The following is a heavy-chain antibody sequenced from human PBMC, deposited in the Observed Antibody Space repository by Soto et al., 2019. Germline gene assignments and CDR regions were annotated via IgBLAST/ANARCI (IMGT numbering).Heavy chain of an antibody. D-gene: IGHD3-10*01. J-gene: IGHJ4*02. CDR3: TGGYGWETFEF. CDR2: MNPNSGNT. CDR1: GYTFNNYD. V-gene: IGHV1-8*02. Sequence: GASVKVSCKASGYTFNNYDIHWVRQAPGHGLEWMGWMNPNSGNTGYAQNFRGRVTMTQNTAIGTAYMELSSLRSDDTATYYCTGGYGWETFEFWGQGTRVTVSS.